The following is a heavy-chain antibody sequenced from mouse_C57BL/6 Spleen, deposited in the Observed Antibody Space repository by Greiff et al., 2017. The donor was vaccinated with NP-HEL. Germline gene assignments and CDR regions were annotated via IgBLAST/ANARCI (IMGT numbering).Heavy chain of an antibody. CDR2: IDPNSGGT. V-gene: IGHV1-72*01. CDR1: GYTFTSYW. Sequence: QVQLQQSGAELVKPGASVKLSCKASGYTFTSYWMHWVKQRPGRGFEWIGRIDPNSGGTKYNEKFKSKATLTVDKPSSTAYMQLSSLTSEDSAVYYCARDGGSEGFAYWGQGTLVTVSA. CDR3: ARDGGSEGFAY. J-gene: IGHJ3*01.